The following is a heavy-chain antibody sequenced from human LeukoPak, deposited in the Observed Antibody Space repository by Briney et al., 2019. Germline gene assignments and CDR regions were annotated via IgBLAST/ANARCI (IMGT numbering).Heavy chain of an antibody. J-gene: IGHJ3*02. Sequence: ASVKVSCKASGYTFTGYYMHWVRQAPGQGLEWMGWINPNSGGTNYAQKFQGRVTMTRDTSISTAYLQWSSLKASDTAMYYCARPMRYYDSSGTIDAFDIWGQGTMVTVSS. CDR3: ARPMRYYDSSGTIDAFDI. D-gene: IGHD3-22*01. V-gene: IGHV1-2*02. CDR1: GYTFTGYY. CDR2: INPNSGGT.